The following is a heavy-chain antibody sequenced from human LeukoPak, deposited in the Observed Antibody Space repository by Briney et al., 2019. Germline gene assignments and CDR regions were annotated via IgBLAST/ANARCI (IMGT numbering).Heavy chain of an antibody. D-gene: IGHD5-12*01. J-gene: IGHJ4*02. V-gene: IGHV3-53*01. CDR1: GISVNSNY. CDR3: ARGGGYGQDFDY. Sequence: PGGSLRLSCAASGISVNSNYMSWVRQAPGKGLEWVSVLYSGGSIYYADSVKGRFTISRDNSKNTLYLQLNSLRAEDTAVYYCARGGGYGQDFDYWGQGTLVTVSS. CDR2: LYSGGSI.